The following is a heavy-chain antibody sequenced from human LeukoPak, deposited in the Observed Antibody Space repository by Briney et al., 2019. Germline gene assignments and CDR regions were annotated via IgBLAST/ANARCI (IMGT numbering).Heavy chain of an antibody. CDR2: ISAYNGNT. J-gene: IGHJ4*02. CDR1: GYTFTSYG. Sequence: ASVKVSCKASGYTFTSYGISWVRQAPGQGLEWMGWISAYNGNTNYAQKLQGRVTITADESTSTAYMELSSLRSEDTAVYYCATAPTLYSGSYFFDSWGQGTLVTVSS. D-gene: IGHD1-26*01. V-gene: IGHV1-18*01. CDR3: ATAPTLYSGSYFFDS.